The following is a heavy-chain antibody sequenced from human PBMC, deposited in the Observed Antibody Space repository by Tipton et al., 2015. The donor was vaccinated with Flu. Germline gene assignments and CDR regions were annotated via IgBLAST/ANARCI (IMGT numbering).Heavy chain of an antibody. V-gene: IGHV3-7*01. CDR1: GFTFSSYW. D-gene: IGHD4-11*01. Sequence: LSLTCAASGFTFSSYWMNWVRQAPGKGLEWVANIKPDGSEKNYVDSVKGRFTISRDNVKNSLYLQMNNLRAEDTAVYFCVRDETSVKWGPWGQGTLVTASS. CDR2: IKPDGSEK. CDR3: VRDETSVKWGP. J-gene: IGHJ5*02.